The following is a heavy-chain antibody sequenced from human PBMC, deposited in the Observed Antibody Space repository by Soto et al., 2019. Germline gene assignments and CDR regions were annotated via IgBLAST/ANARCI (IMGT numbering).Heavy chain of an antibody. J-gene: IGHJ6*02. V-gene: IGHV1-69*13. CDR3: ARVEAGRTTMVRGGQTLKDYYYGMDV. CDR1: GVTFSSYA. CDR2: IIPIFGTA. Sequence: SLKVSCRASGVTFSSYAISWVRQAPGQGLEWMGGIIPIFGTANYAQKFQGRVTITADESTSTAYMELSSLRSEDTAVYYCARVEAGRTTMVRGGQTLKDYYYGMDVWGQGTTVTVSS. D-gene: IGHD3-10*01.